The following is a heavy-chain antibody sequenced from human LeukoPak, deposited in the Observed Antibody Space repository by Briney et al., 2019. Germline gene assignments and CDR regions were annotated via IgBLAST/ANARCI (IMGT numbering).Heavy chain of an antibody. D-gene: IGHD1-7*01. J-gene: IGHJ4*02. CDR3: ATARNFRFEY. V-gene: IGHV3-74*01. Sequence: GGSLRLSCATSGLTFRTTWMHWIRQAPGKGLMWVSRMNGEGTTIDYADSVKGRFTVSRDYAKNTLFLQMNNLRTEDTALYFCATARNFRFEYWGQGSLVIVSA. CDR2: MNGEGTTI. CDR1: GLTFRTTW.